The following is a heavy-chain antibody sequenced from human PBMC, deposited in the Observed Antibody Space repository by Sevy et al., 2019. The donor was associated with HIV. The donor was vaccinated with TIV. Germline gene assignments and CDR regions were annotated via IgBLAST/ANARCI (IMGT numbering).Heavy chain of an antibody. Sequence: GGSLRLSCAASGFTFSNYGIHWVRQAPGKGLEWVAVTWYDGNNKNYTDSVKGRFTISRDNSKKTLYLQVNSLRAEDTAVYYCAGGPLGYCSSTSCYEGDYYYYGMDVWGQGTTVTVSS. J-gene: IGHJ6*02. D-gene: IGHD2-2*01. V-gene: IGHV3-33*01. CDR3: AGGPLGYCSSTSCYEGDYYYYGMDV. CDR2: TWYDGNNK. CDR1: GFTFSNYG.